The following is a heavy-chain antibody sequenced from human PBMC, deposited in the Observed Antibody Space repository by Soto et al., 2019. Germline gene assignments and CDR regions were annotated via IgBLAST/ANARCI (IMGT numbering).Heavy chain of an antibody. Sequence: ASVKVSCKASGYTFTGYYMHWVRQAPGQGLEWMGWINPNSGGTNYAQKFQGWVTMTRDTSISTAYMELSRLRSDDTAVYYCARALYYDILTGYSYFDYWGKGTLVTVSS. CDR1: GYTFTGYY. CDR3: ARALYYDILTGYSYFDY. J-gene: IGHJ4*02. CDR2: INPNSGGT. D-gene: IGHD3-9*01. V-gene: IGHV1-2*04.